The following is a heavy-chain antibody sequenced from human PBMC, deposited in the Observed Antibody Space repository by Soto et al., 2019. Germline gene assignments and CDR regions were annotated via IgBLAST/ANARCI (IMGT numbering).Heavy chain of an antibody. CDR2: IEPDGTDI. CDR3: AKLPWEVAPS. Sequence: HPAGSLRLTCADSGFTFGNFCIHWVRQAPGKGLEWVSNIEPDGTDIVYAASVKGRFIISRDNARNTVYLQMNSLEAEDTAVYYCAKLPWEVAPSWGQGTLVTVSS. J-gene: IGHJ5*02. D-gene: IGHD1-26*01. CDR1: GFTFGNFC. V-gene: IGHV3-74*03.